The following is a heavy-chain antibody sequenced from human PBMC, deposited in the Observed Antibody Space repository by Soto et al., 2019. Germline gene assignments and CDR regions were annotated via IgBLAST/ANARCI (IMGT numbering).Heavy chain of an antibody. D-gene: IGHD5-18*01. CDR2: INHSGST. CDR1: GGSFRGYY. Sequence: PSETLSVTCAVYGGSFRGYYCSWIRQPPGKGLEWIGEINHSGSTNYNPSLKSRVTISVDTSKNQFSLKLSSVTAADTAVYYCARSRARYSYYGMDVWGQGTTVTVSS. J-gene: IGHJ6*02. V-gene: IGHV4-34*01. CDR3: ARSRARYSYYGMDV.